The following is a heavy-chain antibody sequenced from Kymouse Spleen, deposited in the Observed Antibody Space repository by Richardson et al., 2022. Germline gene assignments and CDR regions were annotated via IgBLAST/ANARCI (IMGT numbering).Heavy chain of an antibody. V-gene: IGHV4-34*01. CDR2: INHSGST. CDR1: GGSFSGYY. CDR3: ARGVLLLWFGELIFFLTT. D-gene: IGHD3-10*01. J-gene: IGHJ4*02. Sequence: QVQLQQWGAGLLKPSETLSLTCAVYGGSFSGYYWSWIRQPPGKGLEWIGEINHSGSTNYNPSLKSRVTISVDTSKNQFSLKLSSVTAADTAVYYCARGVLLLWFGELIFFLTTGAREPWSPSPQ.